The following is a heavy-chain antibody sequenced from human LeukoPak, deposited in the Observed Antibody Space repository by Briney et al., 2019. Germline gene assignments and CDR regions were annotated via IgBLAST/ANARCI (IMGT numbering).Heavy chain of an antibody. CDR1: GFTFSSYA. J-gene: IGHJ4*02. CDR2: ISSNGGST. CDR3: AREGDRGRAAMGPFDY. V-gene: IGHV3-64*01. D-gene: IGHD5-18*01. Sequence: GGSLRLSCAASGFTFSSYAMHWVRQAPGKGLEYVSAISSNGGSTYYANSVKGRFTISRDNSKNTLYLQMGSLRAEDMAVYYCAREGDRGRAAMGPFDYWGQGTLVTVSS.